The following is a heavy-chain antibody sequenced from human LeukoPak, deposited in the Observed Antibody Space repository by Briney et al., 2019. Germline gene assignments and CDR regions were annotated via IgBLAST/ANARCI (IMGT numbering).Heavy chain of an antibody. Sequence: PSQTLSLTCTVSGGSISSGGYYWSWIRQHPGKGLEWIGYIYYSGSTYYNPSLKSRVTILVDTSKNQFSLKLSSVTAADTAVYYCARDSRVATIQASTGSYGMDVWGKGTTVTVSS. CDR1: GGSISSGGYY. D-gene: IGHD5-12*01. V-gene: IGHV4-31*03. J-gene: IGHJ6*04. CDR2: IYYSGST. CDR3: ARDSRVATIQASTGSYGMDV.